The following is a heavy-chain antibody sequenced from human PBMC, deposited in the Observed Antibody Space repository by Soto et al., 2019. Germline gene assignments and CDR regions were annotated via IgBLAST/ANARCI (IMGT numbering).Heavy chain of an antibody. Sequence: QVQLQESGPGLVKPSQTLSLTCSVSGASTVSHYHWTWIRQPPGKGLEWMGYIFNSGTTFYNPSLTSRLSRSIDTSGNHFSLELRSVTAADTAVYYCALALGPTTGLDYWGQGTLVTVSS. CDR2: IFNSGTT. CDR3: ALALGPTTGLDY. D-gene: IGHD1-26*01. V-gene: IGHV4-31*02. J-gene: IGHJ4*02. CDR1: GASTVSHYH.